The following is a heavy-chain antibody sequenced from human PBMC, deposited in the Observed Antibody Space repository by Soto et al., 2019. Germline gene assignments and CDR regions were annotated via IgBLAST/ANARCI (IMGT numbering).Heavy chain of an antibody. Sequence: EVQLVESGGGLVKPGGSLRLSCAASGFTFSSYSMNWVRQAPGKGLEWVSSISSSSSYIYYGDSVKGRFTISRDNAKNSLYLQMNSLRAEDTAVYYCARYGSGSYLVPDYYYYYMDVWGKGTTVTVSS. CDR2: ISSSSSYI. D-gene: IGHD3-10*01. CDR1: GFTFSSYS. V-gene: IGHV3-21*01. J-gene: IGHJ6*03. CDR3: ARYGSGSYLVPDYYYYYMDV.